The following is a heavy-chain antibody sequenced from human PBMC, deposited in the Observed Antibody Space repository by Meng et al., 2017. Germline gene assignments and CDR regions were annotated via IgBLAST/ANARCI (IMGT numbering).Heavy chain of an antibody. CDR1: GGTFSSYA. D-gene: IGHD6-19*01. V-gene: IGHV1-69*01. J-gene: IGHJ4*02. Sequence: QLVQDWVQVKKCGYSVKVYCKASGGTFSSYAISCVRQGPGQGLEWMGGIIPIFGTANYAQQFQGRVTITADESTSTAYMELSSMRSEDMAVYYCARRPGYSSGWYDYWGQGTLVTVSS. CDR3: ARRPGYSSGWYDY. CDR2: IIPIFGTA.